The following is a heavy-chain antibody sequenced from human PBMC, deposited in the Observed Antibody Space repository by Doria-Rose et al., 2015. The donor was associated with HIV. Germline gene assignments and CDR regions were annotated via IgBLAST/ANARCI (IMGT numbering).Heavy chain of an antibody. D-gene: IGHD6-13*01. CDR1: GVSLSSPGMG. V-gene: IGHV2-26*01. J-gene: IGHJ4*02. CDR2: IFSDDER. CDR3: ARIKSSRWYHKYYFDF. Sequence: SGPVPVKPTETLTLTCTVSGVSLSSPGMGASWIRQPPGKALEWLANIFSDDERSYKTSLKSRLTSSRGTSKSQVVLTMTDMDPVDTATYYCARIKSSRWYHKYYFDFWGQGTLVIVSA.